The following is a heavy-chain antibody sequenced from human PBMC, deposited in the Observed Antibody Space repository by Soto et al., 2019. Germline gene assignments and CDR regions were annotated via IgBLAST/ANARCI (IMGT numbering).Heavy chain of an antibody. CDR3: ARDLGANWFDP. Sequence: QVQLQESGPGLVKPSQTLSLTCTVSGGSISRGGYYWSWIRQHPGKGLEWIGYIYYSGSTYYNPSLKSRVTISVDTSKNQFSLNLSSVTAADTAVYYCARDLGANWFDPWGQGTLVTVSS. D-gene: IGHD3-16*01. V-gene: IGHV4-31*03. J-gene: IGHJ5*02. CDR2: IYYSGST. CDR1: GGSISRGGYY.